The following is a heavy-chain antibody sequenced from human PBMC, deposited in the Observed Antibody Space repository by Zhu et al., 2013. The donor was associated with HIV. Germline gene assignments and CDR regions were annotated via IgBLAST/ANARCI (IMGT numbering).Heavy chain of an antibody. J-gene: IGHJ6*02. Sequence: QVQPVQSGAEVKKPGSSVKVSCKASGGTFSNYAISWVRQAPGQGLEWMGGIIPIFGTADYTQKFQGRLTISADESTSTGYMELGSLRSEDTAVYYCARGTLRDSLGLPVVPAAIHGDFYYDMDVWGQGTTVTVSS. D-gene: IGHD2-2*02. CDR3: ARGTLRDSLGLPVVPAAIHGDFYYDMDV. CDR1: GGTFSNYA. V-gene: IGHV1-69*01. CDR2: IIPIFGTA.